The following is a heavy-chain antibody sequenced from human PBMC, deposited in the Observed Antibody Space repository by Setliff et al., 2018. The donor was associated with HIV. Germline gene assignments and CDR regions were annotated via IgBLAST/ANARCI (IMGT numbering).Heavy chain of an antibody. Sequence: PGGSLRLSCAASGFNFKTYGMTWVRQAPGKGLDWVAHIGSSNHGIHYTASVQGRFTVSRDNSKNTLSLQMNSLTDEDTAKYYCAKVFVFGVDAFDIWGQGAMVTVSS. CDR1: GFNFKTYG. J-gene: IGHJ3*02. CDR2: IGSSNHGI. CDR3: AKVFVFGVDAFDI. D-gene: IGHD3-10*02. V-gene: IGHV3-48*02.